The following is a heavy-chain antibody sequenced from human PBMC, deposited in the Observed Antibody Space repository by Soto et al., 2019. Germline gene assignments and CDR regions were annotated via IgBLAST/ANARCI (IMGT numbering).Heavy chain of an antibody. Sequence: EVQLVQSGAEVKKPGESLRISCKGSGYSFTSYWISWVRQMPGKGLEWMGRIDPSDSYTNYSPSFQGHVTISADKSISTAPLQWSSLKASDTAMYYCARLAMWSRYSSGGFDYWGQGTLVTVSS. V-gene: IGHV5-10-1*01. CDR2: IDPSDSYT. J-gene: IGHJ4*02. D-gene: IGHD6-19*01. CDR1: GYSFTSYW. CDR3: ARLAMWSRYSSGGFDY.